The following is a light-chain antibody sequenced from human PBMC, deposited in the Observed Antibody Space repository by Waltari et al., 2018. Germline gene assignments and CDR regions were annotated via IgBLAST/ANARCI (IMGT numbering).Light chain of an antibody. J-gene: IGKJ1*01. V-gene: IGKV3-20*01. CDR1: QSVSRA. CDR2: GAS. CDR3: QHYVRLPAT. Sequence: EIVLTQSPGSLSSSPGERVTLSCRARQSVSRALAWYQQKPGQAPRLFIFGASNRATGSPDRFSCSGSETDFSLTISRLEPEDFAVYYCQHYVRLPATFGRGTKVEIK.